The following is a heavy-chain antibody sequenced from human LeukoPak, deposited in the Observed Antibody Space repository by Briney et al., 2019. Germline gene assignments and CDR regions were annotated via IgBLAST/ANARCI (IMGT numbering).Heavy chain of an antibody. Sequence: ASVKVSCKASGYTFTSSGISWVRQAPGQGLEWMGWIGAYNGNTNYAQKLQGRVTMATDTSTSTAYMELRSLTSDDTAAYYCARGSAQASFDPWGQGTLVTVSS. V-gene: IGHV1-18*01. J-gene: IGHJ5*02. CDR2: IGAYNGNT. D-gene: IGHD1-26*01. CDR3: ARGSAQASFDP. CDR1: GYTFTSSG.